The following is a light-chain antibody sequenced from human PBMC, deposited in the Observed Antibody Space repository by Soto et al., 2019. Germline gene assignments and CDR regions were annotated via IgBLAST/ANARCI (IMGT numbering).Light chain of an antibody. J-gene: IGKJ2*01. V-gene: IGKV3-11*01. Sequence: EIVLTQSPATLSLSPGERATLSCRASQSVSSYLAWYQQKPGQAPRLLIYDASNRATGIPARFSGSGSGTDFTLTISSLVPEDFAVDYCQQRSNWQGYTFGQGTKLEIK. CDR1: QSVSSY. CDR3: QQRSNWQGYT. CDR2: DAS.